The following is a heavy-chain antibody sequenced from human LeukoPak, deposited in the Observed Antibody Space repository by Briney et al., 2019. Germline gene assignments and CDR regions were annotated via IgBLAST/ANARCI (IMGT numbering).Heavy chain of an antibody. CDR1: GDSISSGSYY. J-gene: IGHJ3*02. CDR2: ICYSGST. Sequence: SQTLSLTCIVSGDSISSGSYYWTWIRQPAGKGLEWIGYICYSGSTNYNPSLKSRVTISVDTSKNQFSLKLSSVTAADTAVYYCARAGDAFDIWGQGTMVTVSS. V-gene: IGHV4-61*10. CDR3: ARAGDAFDI.